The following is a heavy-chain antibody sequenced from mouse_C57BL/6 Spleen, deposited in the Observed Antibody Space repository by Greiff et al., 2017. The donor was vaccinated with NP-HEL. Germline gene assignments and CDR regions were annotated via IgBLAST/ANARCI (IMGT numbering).Heavy chain of an antibody. CDR3: ARMVEGYFDV. D-gene: IGHD1-1*02. CDR1: GYTFTSYW. V-gene: IGHV1-59*01. J-gene: IGHJ1*03. CDR2: IDPSDSYT. Sequence: QVQLQQPGAELVRPGTSVKLSCKASGYTFTSYWMHWVKQRPGQGLEWIGVIDPSDSYTNYNQKFKGKATLTVDTSSSTAYMQLSSLTSEDSAVYYCARMVEGYFDVWGTGTTVTVSS.